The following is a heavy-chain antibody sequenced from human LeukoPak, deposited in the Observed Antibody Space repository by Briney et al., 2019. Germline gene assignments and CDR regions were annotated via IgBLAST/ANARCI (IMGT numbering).Heavy chain of an antibody. Sequence: AAGYLRLSCAASAFTVISNYMSWVRQAPRKGLEGVSVTYRGGITYHADSVKGRFTISRDNSKNTLYLQMNSLRAEDSAVYYCARYCGGDCYSGNYFDYWGQGTLVTVSA. CDR3: ARYCGGDCYSGNYFDY. J-gene: IGHJ4*02. V-gene: IGHV3-53*01. D-gene: IGHD2-21*02. CDR1: AFTVISNY. CDR2: TYRGGIT.